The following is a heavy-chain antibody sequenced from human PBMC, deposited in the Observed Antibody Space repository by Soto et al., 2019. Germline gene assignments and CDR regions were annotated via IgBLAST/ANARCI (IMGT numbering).Heavy chain of an antibody. CDR3: ARDGITGTSYAFDI. D-gene: IGHD1-7*01. CDR1: GGSISSGGYY. Sequence: SETLSLTCTVSGGSISSGGYYWSWIRQHPGKGLEWIGYIYYSGSTYYNPSLKSRVTISVDTSKNQFSLKLSSVTAADTAVYYCARDGITGTSYAFDIWGQGTMVTVSS. CDR2: IYYSGST. V-gene: IGHV4-31*03. J-gene: IGHJ3*02.